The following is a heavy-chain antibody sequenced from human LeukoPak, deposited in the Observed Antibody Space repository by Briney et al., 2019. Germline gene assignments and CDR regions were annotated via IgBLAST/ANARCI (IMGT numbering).Heavy chain of an antibody. CDR1: GGSFSGYY. J-gene: IGHJ5*02. Sequence: KTAETQSLTCAVYGGSFSGYYWSWIRQPPGKGLEWNGEINHSGSTNYNPSLKGPVTISIDTSKNQLTLKLRSVTAADKDVYDCARAGSISWSNLRYRDWFDPWGQRTQVTDSS. CDR3: ARAGSISWSNLRYRDWFDP. D-gene: IGHD6-13*01. V-gene: IGHV4-34*01. CDR2: INHSGST.